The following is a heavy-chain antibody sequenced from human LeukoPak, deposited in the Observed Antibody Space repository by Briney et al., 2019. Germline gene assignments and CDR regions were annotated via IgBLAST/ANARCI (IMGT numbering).Heavy chain of an antibody. Sequence: SETLSLTCTVSGGSISNYYWSWIRQPPGKGLEWVGFVHSSGSANYNPSLKSRVTISVDTSKNQSSLNLRSVTAADTAVYYCARGIPDVWGQGTAVTVAS. CDR2: VHSSGSA. D-gene: IGHD5-18*01. J-gene: IGHJ6*02. CDR3: ARGIPDV. CDR1: GGSISNYY. V-gene: IGHV4-59*01.